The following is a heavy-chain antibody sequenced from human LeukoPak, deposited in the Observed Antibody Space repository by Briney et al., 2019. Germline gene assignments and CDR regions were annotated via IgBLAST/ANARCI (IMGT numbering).Heavy chain of an antibody. CDR3: ARHYTLGGRRVPRYDSSGSPFDY. Sequence: PSETLSLTCTVSGGSISSYYWSWIRQPPGKGLEWIGYIYYSGSTNYNPSLKSRVTISVDTSKNQFSLKLSSVTAADTAVYYCARHYTLGGRRVPRYDSSGSPFDYWGQGTLVTVSS. V-gene: IGHV4-59*08. CDR1: GGSISSYY. D-gene: IGHD3-22*01. J-gene: IGHJ4*02. CDR2: IYYSGST.